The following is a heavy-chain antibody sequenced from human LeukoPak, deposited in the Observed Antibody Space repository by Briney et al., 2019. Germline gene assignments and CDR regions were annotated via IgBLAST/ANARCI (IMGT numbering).Heavy chain of an antibody. CDR3: ARVYCSSTSCYIDY. D-gene: IGHD2-2*02. CDR2: IWYDGSNK. CDR1: GFTFSSYG. Sequence: GRSLRLSCAASGFTFSSYGMHWVRRAPGKGLEWVAVIWYDGSNKYYADSVKGRFTISRDNSKNTLYLQMNSLRAEDTAVYYCARVYCSSTSCYIDYWGQGTLVTVSS. V-gene: IGHV3-33*01. J-gene: IGHJ4*02.